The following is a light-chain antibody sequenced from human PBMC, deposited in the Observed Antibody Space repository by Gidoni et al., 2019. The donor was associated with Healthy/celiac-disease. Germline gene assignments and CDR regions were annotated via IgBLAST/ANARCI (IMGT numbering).Light chain of an antibody. CDR2: GKN. CDR1: SLRSYY. Sequence: ALAQTVRITCQGDSLRSYYASWYQQKPGQAPVLVIYGKNNRPSGIPDRFSGSSSGNTASLTITGAQAEDEAEYYCNSRDSSGNHVVFGGGTKLTVL. J-gene: IGLJ2*01. CDR3: NSRDSSGNHVV. V-gene: IGLV3-19*01.